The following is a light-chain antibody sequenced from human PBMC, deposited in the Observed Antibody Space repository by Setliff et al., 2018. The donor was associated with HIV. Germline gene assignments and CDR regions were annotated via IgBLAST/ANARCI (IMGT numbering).Light chain of an antibody. CDR2: DVI. CDR3: SSYAGNDNFV. Sequence: QSALTQPRSVSGSPGQSVTISCTGTTSDVGGYNFVSWYQHHPGKAPKLMIYDVIKRPSGVPDRFSGSKSGNTASLTVSGLQAEDEGDYYCSSYAGNDNFVFGTGTKVTVL. CDR1: TSDVGGYNF. V-gene: IGLV2-11*01. J-gene: IGLJ1*01.